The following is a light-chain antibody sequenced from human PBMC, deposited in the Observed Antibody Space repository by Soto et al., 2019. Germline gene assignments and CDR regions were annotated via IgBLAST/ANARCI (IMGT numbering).Light chain of an antibody. J-gene: IGKJ4*01. CDR3: QPYNNWPLT. V-gene: IGKV3-15*01. CDR1: QSVSSY. Sequence: EIVLAQSPGTLSLSPGERAPLSCRASQSVSSYLAWYQQKPGQTPRLLIYDTSARATGVPTRFSGSRSGAEFTLTINSLQSEDFAVYYCQPYNNWPLTFGGGTKVDIK. CDR2: DTS.